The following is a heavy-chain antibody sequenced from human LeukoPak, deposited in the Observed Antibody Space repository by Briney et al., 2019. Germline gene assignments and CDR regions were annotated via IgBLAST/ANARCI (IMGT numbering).Heavy chain of an antibody. J-gene: IGHJ5*02. CDR3: AGEGEYGQSYS. CDR1: GDSISYESYY. CDR2: IYRGRT. V-gene: IGHV4-30-2*01. D-gene: IGHD4-17*01. Sequence: SQTLSLTCAVSGDSISYESYYWHWIRQAPGKGPEWIGNIYRGRTRLNPSYTSRVAISVDMSKSQVSLSLTSVTAADTAIYYCAGEGEYGQSYSWGQGVLVVVSA.